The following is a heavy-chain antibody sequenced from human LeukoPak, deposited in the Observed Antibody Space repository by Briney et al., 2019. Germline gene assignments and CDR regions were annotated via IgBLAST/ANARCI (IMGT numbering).Heavy chain of an antibody. V-gene: IGHV3-30*04. D-gene: IGHD2-15*01. CDR3: ARSVVVVAATPDY. Sequence: GGSLRLSCAASGFTFNSDAMHWVRQAPGKGLEWVAVISYDGSNKYYADSVKGRFTISRGNSKNTLYLQMNSLRAEDTAVYYCARSVVVVAATPDYWGQGTLVTVSS. CDR1: GFTFNSDA. J-gene: IGHJ4*02. CDR2: ISYDGSNK.